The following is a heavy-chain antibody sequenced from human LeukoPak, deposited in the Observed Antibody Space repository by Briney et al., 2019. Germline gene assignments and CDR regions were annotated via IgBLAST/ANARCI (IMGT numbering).Heavy chain of an antibody. CDR1: GYTFTGYG. CDR2: ISAYNGNT. V-gene: IGHV1-18*01. CDR3: ARIDLAYGSGTYYSSYFEY. J-gene: IGHJ4*02. Sequence: GASVKVSCKASGYTFTGYGISWVRQAPGQGLEWMGWISAYNGNTNYAQKFQGRVTITTETSTRTAYMELRSLRSDDAAVYYCARIDLAYGSGTYYSSYFEYWGQGTLVTVSS. D-gene: IGHD3-10*01.